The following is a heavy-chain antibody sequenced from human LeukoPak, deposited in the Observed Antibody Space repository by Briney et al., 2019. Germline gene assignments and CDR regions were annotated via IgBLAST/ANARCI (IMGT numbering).Heavy chain of an antibody. D-gene: IGHD3-9*01. CDR3: ARERNYDILTGYFDY. J-gene: IGHJ4*02. V-gene: IGHV3-48*03. CDR1: GFTFSSYE. CDR2: ISSSGSTI. Sequence: QSGGSLRLSCAASGFTFSSYEMNWVRQAPGKGLEWVSYISSSGSTIYYADSVKGRFTVSRDNAKNSRYLQMNSLRAEDTAVYYCARERNYDILTGYFDYWGQGTLVTVSS.